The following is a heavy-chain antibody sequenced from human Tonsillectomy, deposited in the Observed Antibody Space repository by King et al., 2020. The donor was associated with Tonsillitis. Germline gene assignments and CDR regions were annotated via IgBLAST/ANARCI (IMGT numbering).Heavy chain of an antibody. CDR3: ARTFCGGGSCYYYYYYMDA. CDR2: IFHTGST. Sequence: LQLQESGPGLVKPSETLSLTCTVSGGSITSSTYYWGWIRQPPGKGLEWIGCIFHTGSTYYNPSLKSRVTISVDTSQNQFSLRLTSVTAADTAAYYCARTFCGGGSCYYYYYYMDAWGKGTTVTVSS. D-gene: IGHD2-15*01. CDR1: GGSITSSTYY. J-gene: IGHJ6*03. V-gene: IGHV4-39*01.